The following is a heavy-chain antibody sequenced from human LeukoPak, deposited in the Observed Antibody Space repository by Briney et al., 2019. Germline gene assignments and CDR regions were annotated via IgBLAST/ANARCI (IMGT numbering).Heavy chain of an antibody. CDR3: ARGNVVRLRRVGAFDI. D-gene: IGHD5-12*01. CDR1: GGSISSDDYY. CDR2: IHTSGST. V-gene: IGHV4-61*02. Sequence: SETLSLTCTVSGGSISSDDYYWNWIRQPAGKGLEWIGRIHTSGSTNYNPSLKSRVTMSVDTSKNQFSLKLSSVTAADTAVYYCARGNVVRLRRVGAFDIWGQGTMVTVSS. J-gene: IGHJ3*02.